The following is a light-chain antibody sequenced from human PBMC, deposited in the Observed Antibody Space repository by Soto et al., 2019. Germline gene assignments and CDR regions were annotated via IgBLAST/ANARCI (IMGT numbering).Light chain of an antibody. CDR1: QSVRSY. CDR2: DAS. CDR3: QQRINWPWLT. J-gene: IGKJ4*01. Sequence: EIVLTQSPSTLSLSPGERATLSCKASQSVRSYLAWYQQKPGQAPRLLIYDASNRATGIPAKFSGSGSGTDFTLTISSLEPEDFAVYYCQQRINWPWLTFGGGTKVDIK. V-gene: IGKV3-11*01.